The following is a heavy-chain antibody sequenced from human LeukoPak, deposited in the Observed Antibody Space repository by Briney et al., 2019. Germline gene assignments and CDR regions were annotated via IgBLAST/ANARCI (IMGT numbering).Heavy chain of an antibody. CDR1: GGTFSSYA. CDR3: ARSSPGAAHYY. J-gene: IGHJ4*02. D-gene: IGHD6-6*01. Sequence: SVEVSCKASGGTFSSYAISWVRQAPGQGLEWMGRIIPILGIANYAQKFQGRVTITADKSTSTAYMELSSLRSEDTAVYYCARSSPGAAHYYWGQGTLVTVSS. V-gene: IGHV1-69*04. CDR2: IIPILGIA.